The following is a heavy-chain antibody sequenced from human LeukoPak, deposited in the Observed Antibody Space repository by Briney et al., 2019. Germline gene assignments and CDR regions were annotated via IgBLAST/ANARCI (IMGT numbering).Heavy chain of an antibody. Sequence: PGGSLRLSCAASGFTFNSYAMHWVRQAPGKGLEWVAVISFDGSNKYYADSVKGRFTVSRDKSRRTLYLQMNGLRAEDTAVYYCARDYYYDSTGYSGADYWGQGTLVTVSS. CDR2: ISFDGSNK. V-gene: IGHV3-30-3*01. CDR1: GFTFNSYA. J-gene: IGHJ4*02. CDR3: ARDYYYDSTGYSGADY. D-gene: IGHD3-22*01.